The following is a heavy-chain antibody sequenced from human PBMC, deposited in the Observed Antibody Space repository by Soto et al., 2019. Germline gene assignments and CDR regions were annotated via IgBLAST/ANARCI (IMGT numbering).Heavy chain of an antibody. CDR2: SSNSGTYT. Sequence: NPGGSLRLSCVGSGFTFSDYYMSWGRQAPGKGLEWLSYSSNSGTYTKYAGSVKGRFSISRDNAKNSLHLQINSLRGEDTAVYYCARSGDNYNVLDYWGQGTPVTVSS. CDR1: GFTFSDYY. D-gene: IGHD3-10*02. CDR3: ARSGDNYNVLDY. V-gene: IGHV3-11*06. J-gene: IGHJ4*02.